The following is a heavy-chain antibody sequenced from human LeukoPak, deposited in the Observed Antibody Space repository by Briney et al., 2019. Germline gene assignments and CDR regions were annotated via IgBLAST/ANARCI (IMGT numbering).Heavy chain of an antibody. J-gene: IGHJ3*02. CDR1: GFTFSSYA. D-gene: IGHD2-15*01. CDR3: ARGKSDIVVVVAATRGAFDI. CDR2: ISSNGGST. Sequence: PGGSLRLSCAASGFTFSSYAMHWVRQAPGKGLEYVSAISSNGGSTYYANSVKGRVTISRDNSKSTPYLQMGSLRAEDMAVYYCARGKSDIVVVVAATRGAFDIWGQGTMVTVSS. V-gene: IGHV3-64*01.